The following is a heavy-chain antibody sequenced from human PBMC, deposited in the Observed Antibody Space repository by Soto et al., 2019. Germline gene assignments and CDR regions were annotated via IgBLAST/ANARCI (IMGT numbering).Heavy chain of an antibody. D-gene: IGHD2-15*01. CDR2: IYYSGST. J-gene: IGHJ6*04. Sequence: QVQLQDSGPGLVQPSQTLSLTCTVSGGSIRSGGYYWSWIRQHPGKGLEWIGDIYYSGSTYYNPSLKSRVTKSVDPSKNLLALKLSSVAAADTAVYYCAVVCGDYCSGGSCFQEVYYYYGMDVWGNGTAVTVSS. CDR1: GGSIRSGGYY. V-gene: IGHV4-31*03. CDR3: AVVCGDYCSGGSCFQEVYYYYGMDV.